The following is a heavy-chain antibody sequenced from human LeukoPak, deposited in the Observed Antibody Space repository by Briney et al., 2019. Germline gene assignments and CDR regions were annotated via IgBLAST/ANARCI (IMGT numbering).Heavy chain of an antibody. V-gene: IGHV4-59*01. CDR1: GGSISSYY. D-gene: IGHD4-11*01. CDR3: ARYSNYCVDY. J-gene: IGHJ4*02. CDR2: IYYSGST. Sequence: PSETLSLTCTVSGGSISSYYWSWIRQPPGKGLECIGYIYYSGSTNYNPSLKSRVTMSVDTSRNQFSLKLSSVTAADTAVYYCARYSNYCVDYWGQGTLVIVSS.